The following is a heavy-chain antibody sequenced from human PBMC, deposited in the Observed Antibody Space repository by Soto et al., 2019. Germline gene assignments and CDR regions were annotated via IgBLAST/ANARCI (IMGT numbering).Heavy chain of an antibody. D-gene: IGHD6-13*01. CDR1: GYTFTSYG. CDR3: VRRHVSATGIDWFDP. Sequence: ASVKVSCKASGYTFTSYGIHWVRQAPGQRHEWMGWINAANGDTKYSPKFQGRVTITRDTSASTAYMELSSLRSEDTAVYYCVRRHVSATGIDWFDPWGQGTLVTVSS. V-gene: IGHV1-3*01. CDR2: INAANGDT. J-gene: IGHJ5*02.